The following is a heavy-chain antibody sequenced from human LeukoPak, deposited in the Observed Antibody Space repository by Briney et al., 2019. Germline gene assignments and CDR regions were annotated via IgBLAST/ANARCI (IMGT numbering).Heavy chain of an antibody. CDR2: INPNSGGT. CDR3: ARYRAVAGTYYYGMDV. V-gene: IGHV1-2*06. CDR1: GYTFTGYY. Sequence: GASVKVSCKASGYTFTGYYMHWVRQAPGQGLEWMGRINPNSGGTNYAQKFQGRVTMTRDTSISTAYMELSRLRSDDTAVYYCARYRAVAGTYYYGMDVWGQGTRVTVSS. D-gene: IGHD6-19*01. J-gene: IGHJ6*02.